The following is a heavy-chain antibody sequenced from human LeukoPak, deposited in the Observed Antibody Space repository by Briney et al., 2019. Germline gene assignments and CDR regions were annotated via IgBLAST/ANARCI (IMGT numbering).Heavy chain of an antibody. CDR2: IYYRGST. D-gene: IGHD1-26*01. J-gene: IGHJ4*02. CDR3: AREDERFESGSYIRVYDY. V-gene: IGHV4-59*01. CDR1: GGSISSYY. Sequence: SETLSLTCTVSGGSISSYYWSWIRQPPGKGLEWIGYIYYRGSTNYNPSLKSRVTISVDTSKNQFSLKLSSVTAADTAVYYCAREDERFESGSYIRVYDYWGQGTLVTVSS.